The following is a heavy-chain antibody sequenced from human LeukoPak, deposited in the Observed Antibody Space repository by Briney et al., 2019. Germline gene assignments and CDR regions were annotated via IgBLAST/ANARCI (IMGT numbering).Heavy chain of an antibody. V-gene: IGHV4-59*01. J-gene: IGHJ3*01. Sequence: PSETLSLTCTVSGGSISSYYWSWTRQPPGKGLEWIGYIYYSGSTNYNPSLKSRVTISVDTSKNQFSLKLSSVTAADTAVYYCARGYGINWGQGTMVTVSS. D-gene: IGHD3-10*01. CDR2: IYYSGST. CDR1: GGSISSYY. CDR3: ARGYGIN.